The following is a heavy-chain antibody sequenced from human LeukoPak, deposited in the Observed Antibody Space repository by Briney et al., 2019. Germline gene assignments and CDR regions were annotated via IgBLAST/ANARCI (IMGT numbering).Heavy chain of an antibody. J-gene: IGHJ4*02. CDR3: VRCGVTAGMQD. Sequence: PGGSLRLSCEGSGFTFSGYWMGWVRQAPGKGLEWVANINPAGRDTYYVDSVKGRFTISRDNVKKSTFLQMNSLRVEETAFYHCVRCGVTAGMQDWGQGTLVTVSS. CDR1: GFTFSGYW. D-gene: IGHD2-2*01. V-gene: IGHV3-7*01. CDR2: INPAGRDT.